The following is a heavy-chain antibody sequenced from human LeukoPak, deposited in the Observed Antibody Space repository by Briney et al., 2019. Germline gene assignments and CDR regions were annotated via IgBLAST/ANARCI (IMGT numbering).Heavy chain of an antibody. Sequence: PGGSLRLSCAASGFTFSSYAMSWVRQAPGKGLEWVSVIYSGGSTYYADSVKGRFTISRDNSKNTLYLQMNSLRAEDTAVYYCATSTVTPPFYYYYGMDVWGQGTTVTVSS. CDR1: GFTFSSYA. J-gene: IGHJ6*02. V-gene: IGHV3-66*01. CDR2: IYSGGST. D-gene: IGHD4-17*01. CDR3: ATSTVTPPFYYYYGMDV.